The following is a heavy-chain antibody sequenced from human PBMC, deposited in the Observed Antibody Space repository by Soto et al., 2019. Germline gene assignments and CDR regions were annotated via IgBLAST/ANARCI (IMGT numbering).Heavy chain of an antibody. CDR1: GFTFSGYA. V-gene: IGHV3-30-3*01. Sequence: QVQLVESGGGVVQPGRSLRLSCAASGFTFSGYAMHWVRQAPGKGLEWVAVVSYNSGRIYYADSVKGRFTISRDNSQSTLYVQLNSLKIEDTAVYYCARGVTRDYFDYWGQGILVTVSS. CDR3: ARGVTRDYFDY. D-gene: IGHD2-21*02. J-gene: IGHJ4*02. CDR2: VSYNSGRI.